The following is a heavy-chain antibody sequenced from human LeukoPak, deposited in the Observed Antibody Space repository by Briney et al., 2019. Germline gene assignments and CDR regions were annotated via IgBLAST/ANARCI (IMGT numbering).Heavy chain of an antibody. J-gene: IGHJ5*02. CDR1: GASITSYY. CDR2: IYHSGST. CDR3: ARVRFHWNYPTNWFDP. Sequence: SETLSLTCTVSGASITSYYWGWIRQPPGKGLEWIGSIYHSGSTYYNPSLKSRVTISVDTSKNQFSLKLSSVTAADTAVYYCARVRFHWNYPTNWFDPWGQGTLITVSS. V-gene: IGHV4-38-2*02. D-gene: IGHD1-7*01.